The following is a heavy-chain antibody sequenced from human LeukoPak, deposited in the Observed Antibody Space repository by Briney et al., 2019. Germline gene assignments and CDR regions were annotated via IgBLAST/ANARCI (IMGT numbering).Heavy chain of an antibody. CDR1: GFTFSSYW. Sequence: GGSLRLSCAASGFTFSSYWMSWVRQAPGKGLEWVAHITQDGSEKYYVDSVKGRFTISRDNAKNSLYLQMNSLRAEDTAVYYCARVRGWQQLAFDYWGQGTLVTVSS. CDR2: ITQDGSEK. D-gene: IGHD5-24*01. J-gene: IGHJ4*02. CDR3: ARVRGWQQLAFDY. V-gene: IGHV3-7*04.